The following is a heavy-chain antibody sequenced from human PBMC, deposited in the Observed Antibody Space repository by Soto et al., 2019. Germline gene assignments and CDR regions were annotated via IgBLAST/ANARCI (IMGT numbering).Heavy chain of an antibody. CDR1: GFTFSSYV. Sequence: LSLSCAASGFTFSSYVMHWDRQGPGEGWEWVAVISYDGSNKYYADYVQGRVTISRDNSKNTLYLQMNSLRAEDTAVYYCAKDFCSSTICYEGYGIDVWGQGTTVTVSS. CDR3: AKDFCSSTICYEGYGIDV. CDR2: ISYDGSNK. D-gene: IGHD2-2*01. V-gene: IGHV3-30*18. J-gene: IGHJ6*02.